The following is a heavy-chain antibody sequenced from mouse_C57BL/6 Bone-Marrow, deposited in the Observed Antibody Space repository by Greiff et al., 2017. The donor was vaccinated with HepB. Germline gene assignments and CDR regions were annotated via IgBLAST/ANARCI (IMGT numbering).Heavy chain of an antibody. Sequence: VQGVESGAELVKPGASVKLSCKASGYTFTEYTIHWVKQRSGQGLEWIGWFYPGSGSIKYNEKFKDKATLTADKSSSTVYMELSRLTSEDSAVYFCARHEGYYYGSRGDWYFDVWGTGTTVTVSS. CDR3: ARHEGYYYGSRGDWYFDV. CDR2: FYPGSGSI. CDR1: GYTFTEYT. D-gene: IGHD1-1*01. V-gene: IGHV1-62-2*01. J-gene: IGHJ1*03.